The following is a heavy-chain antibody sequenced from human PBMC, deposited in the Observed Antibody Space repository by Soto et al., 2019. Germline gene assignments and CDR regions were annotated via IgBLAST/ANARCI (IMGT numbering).Heavy chain of an antibody. D-gene: IGHD5-18*01. Sequence: SETLSLTCTVSGGSISSYYWSWIRQPPGKGLEWIGYIYYSGSTNYNPSLKSRVTISVDTSKNQFSLKLSSVTAADTAVYYCARERGYSYGRKYYYYYMDVWGKGTTVTVSS. CDR1: GGSISSYY. CDR2: IYYSGST. V-gene: IGHV4-59*01. CDR3: ARERGYSYGRKYYYYYMDV. J-gene: IGHJ6*03.